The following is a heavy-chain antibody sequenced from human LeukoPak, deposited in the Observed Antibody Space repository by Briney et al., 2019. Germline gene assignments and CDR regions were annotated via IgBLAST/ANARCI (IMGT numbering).Heavy chain of an antibody. Sequence: SETLSLTCAVSGGSIGSDTYYWGWIRQPRGKGLEWIGSFYYSGNTYYNPSLKSRVTISVDTSKNQFSLKLSSVTAADTAVYYCARVVYYGSGSYNFDYWGQGTLVTVSS. J-gene: IGHJ4*02. CDR3: ARVVYYGSGSYNFDY. CDR1: GGSIGSDTYY. CDR2: FYYSGNT. V-gene: IGHV4-39*07. D-gene: IGHD3-10*01.